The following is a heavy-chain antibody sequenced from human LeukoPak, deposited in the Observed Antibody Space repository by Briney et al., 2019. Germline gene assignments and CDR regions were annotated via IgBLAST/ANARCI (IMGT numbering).Heavy chain of an antibody. CDR1: GGSISSTTW. CDR3: ATAEWEYFYFDS. Sequence: PSETLSLTCAVSGGSISSTTWWSWVRQSPGKGLEWIGEIHHSGSTNYNPSLKSRVTIAVDKSKNQFSLKVTSVTAADTAVYFCATAEWEYFYFDSWGQGALVAVSS. J-gene: IGHJ4*02. D-gene: IGHD1-26*01. V-gene: IGHV4-4*02. CDR2: IHHSGST.